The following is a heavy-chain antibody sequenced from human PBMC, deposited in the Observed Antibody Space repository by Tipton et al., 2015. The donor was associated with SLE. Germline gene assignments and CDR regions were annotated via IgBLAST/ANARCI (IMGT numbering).Heavy chain of an antibody. CDR3: ARDVSVVIPVSIGDRDDS. J-gene: IGHJ5*01. D-gene: IGHD6-6*01. Sequence: SLRLSCAASGFTSSTYTMNWVRQAPGKGLEWVSYISTSSSTIFYADSVKGRFTISRDNAKNFLYLQMNSLRAEDTAMYYCARDVSVVIPVSIGDRDDSWGQGTPVTVSS. CDR2: ISTSSSTI. V-gene: IGHV3-48*01. CDR1: GFTSSTYT.